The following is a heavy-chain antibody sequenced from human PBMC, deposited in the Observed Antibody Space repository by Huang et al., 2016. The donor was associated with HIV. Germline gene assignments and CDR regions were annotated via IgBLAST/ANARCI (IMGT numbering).Heavy chain of an antibody. Sequence: EVQLVESGGDLVQPGGSLRLSGAASGFIFKIYSMDWVCQAPGKGLEWVSYISRGSTTIYYADSVKGRFTISRDNAKNSLYLQMNSLRAEDTAVYYCARDGLRGRLMTRSLDYWGQGTLVTVSS. CDR1: GFIFKIYS. D-gene: IGHD3-10*01. J-gene: IGHJ4*02. V-gene: IGHV3-48*01. CDR3: ARDGLRGRLMTRSLDY. CDR2: ISRGSTTI.